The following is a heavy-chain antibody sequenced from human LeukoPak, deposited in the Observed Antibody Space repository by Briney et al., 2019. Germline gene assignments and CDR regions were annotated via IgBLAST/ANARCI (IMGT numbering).Heavy chain of an antibody. V-gene: IGHV3-9*01. Sequence: PGGSLRLSCAASGFTFDDYAMHWVRQAPGKGLEWVSGISWNSGSIGYADSVKGRFTISRDNAKNSLYLQMNSLRAEDTAVYYCARDRGGDIVVVPAADGGFDYWGQGTLVTVSS. CDR2: ISWNSGSI. CDR3: ARDRGGDIVVVPAADGGFDY. J-gene: IGHJ4*02. D-gene: IGHD2-2*01. CDR1: GFTFDDYA.